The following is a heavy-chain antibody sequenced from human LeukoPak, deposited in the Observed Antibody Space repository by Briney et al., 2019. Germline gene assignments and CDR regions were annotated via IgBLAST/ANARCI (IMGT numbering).Heavy chain of an antibody. CDR3: VRDFVTMVRGVIWFDP. CDR2: ISSSSSYI. CDR1: GFTFSSYS. Sequence: GGSLRLSCAASGFTFSSYSMNWVRQAPGKGLEWVSSISSSSSYIYYADSVKGRFTISRDNAKNSLYLQMNSLRAEDTAVYYCVRDFVTMVRGVIWFDPWGQGTLVTVSS. D-gene: IGHD3-10*01. V-gene: IGHV3-21*01. J-gene: IGHJ5*02.